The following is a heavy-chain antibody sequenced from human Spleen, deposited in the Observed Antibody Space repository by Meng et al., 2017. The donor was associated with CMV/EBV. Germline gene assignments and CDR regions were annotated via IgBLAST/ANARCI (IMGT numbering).Heavy chain of an antibody. CDR2: INSDGSST. CDR3: ARDRKGGGRFDP. J-gene: IGHJ5*02. CDR1: GFTFSSYW. Sequence: CAASGFTFSSYWLHWVRQAPGKGLVWVSRINSDGSSTSYADSVKGRFTISRDNAKNTLYLQMNSLRAEDTAVYYCARDRKGGGRFDPWGQGTLVTVSS. V-gene: IGHV3-74*01. D-gene: IGHD1-1*01.